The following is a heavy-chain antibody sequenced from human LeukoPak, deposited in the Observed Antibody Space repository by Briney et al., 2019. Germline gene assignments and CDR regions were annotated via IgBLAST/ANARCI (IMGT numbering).Heavy chain of an antibody. V-gene: IGHV1-8*01. Sequence: ASVKVSCKASGYTFTSYDINWVRQANGPGLEWMGWMNPNSGNTGYAQKFQGRVTMTRNTSISTAYMELSSLRSEDTAVYFCARGPGDYYYYYGMDVWGQGTTVTVSS. D-gene: IGHD7-27*01. CDR1: GYTFTSYD. CDR2: MNPNSGNT. CDR3: ARGPGDYYYYYGMDV. J-gene: IGHJ6*02.